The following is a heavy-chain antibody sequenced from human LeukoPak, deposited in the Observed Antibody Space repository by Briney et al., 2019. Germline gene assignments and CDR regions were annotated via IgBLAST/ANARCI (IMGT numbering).Heavy chain of an antibody. CDR1: GFTFSNYA. Sequence: GSLRLSCAASGFTFSNYAMSWVRQPPGKGLEWIGEINHSGSTNYNPSLKSRVTISVDTSKNQFSLKLSSVTAADTAVYYCARGATYGWVDYWGQGTLVTVSS. D-gene: IGHD1-26*01. CDR3: ARGATYGWVDY. V-gene: IGHV4-34*01. CDR2: INHSGST. J-gene: IGHJ4*02.